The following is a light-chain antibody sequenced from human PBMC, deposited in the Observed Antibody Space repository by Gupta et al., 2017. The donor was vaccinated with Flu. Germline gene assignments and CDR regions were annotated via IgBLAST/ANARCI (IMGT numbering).Light chain of an antibody. J-gene: IGKJ2*01. CDR2: GAS. CDR3: QQYNNWPPSYT. V-gene: IGKV3-15*01. CDR1: QSVSSN. Sequence: RATPSCRASQSVSSNLAWYQQKPGQAPRLLIYGASTRATGIPARFSGSGSGTEFTLTISSLQSEDFAVYYCQQYNNWPPSYTFGQGTKLEIK.